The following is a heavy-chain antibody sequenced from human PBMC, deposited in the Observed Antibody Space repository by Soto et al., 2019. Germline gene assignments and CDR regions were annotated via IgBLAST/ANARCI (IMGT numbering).Heavy chain of an antibody. J-gene: IGHJ4*02. CDR3: AKGKGVGATPDGANC. CDR2: VRSDGHTT. D-gene: IGHD1-26*01. Sequence: EVQVLESGGGLVQPVGSLRLSCAASEFIFGNFGMNLVRQARGPGMEWVSGVRSDGHTTYNAESVEGRFTVLRDTSRNTVYLQRNNLRAEDTAIYSCAKGKGVGATPDGANCWGQGTLVTVSS. CDR1: EFIFGNFG. V-gene: IGHV3-23*01.